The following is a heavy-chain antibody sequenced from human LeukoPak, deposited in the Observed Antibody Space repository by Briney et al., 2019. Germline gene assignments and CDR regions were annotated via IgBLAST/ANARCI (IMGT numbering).Heavy chain of an antibody. D-gene: IGHD2-2*01. Sequence: SETLSLTCTVSGGSISSYYWSWIRQPPGKGLEWIGYIYYSGSTNYNPSLKSRVTISVDTSKNQFSLKLSSVTAADTAVYYCARHAGSDSYYYYYGMDVWGQGTTVTVSS. V-gene: IGHV4-59*01. CDR3: ARHAGSDSYYYYYGMDV. J-gene: IGHJ6*02. CDR1: GGSISSYY. CDR2: IYYSGST.